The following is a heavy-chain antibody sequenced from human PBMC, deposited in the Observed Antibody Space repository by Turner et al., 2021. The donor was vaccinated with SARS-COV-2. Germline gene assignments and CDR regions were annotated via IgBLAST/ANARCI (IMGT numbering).Heavy chain of an antibody. V-gene: IGHV3-21*01. CDR1: GFTFSSYS. Sequence: EVQLVESGGGLVKPGGSLRLSCAASGFTFSSYSMNWVRQAPGKGREWVSSISSSSSFIYYPDSVKGRFTISRDNAKNSLYLQMNSLRAEDTAVYYCARAEEHSREWLVPKIPFDIWGQGTMVTVSS. D-gene: IGHD6-19*01. J-gene: IGHJ3*02. CDR3: ARAEEHSREWLVPKIPFDI. CDR2: ISSSSSFI.